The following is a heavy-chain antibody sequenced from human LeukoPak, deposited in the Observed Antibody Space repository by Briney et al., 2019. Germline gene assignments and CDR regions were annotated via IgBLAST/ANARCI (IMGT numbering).Heavy chain of an antibody. CDR1: GFTFSNAW. J-gene: IGHJ6*02. D-gene: IGHD4-17*01. Sequence: GGSLRLSCAASGFTFSNAWMSWVRQAPGKGLEWVSYISSSSSYTNYADSVKGRFTISRDNAKNSLYLQMNSLRAEDTAVYYCARATGRADVWGQGTTVTVSS. CDR3: ARATGRADV. V-gene: IGHV3-11*05. CDR2: ISSSSSYT.